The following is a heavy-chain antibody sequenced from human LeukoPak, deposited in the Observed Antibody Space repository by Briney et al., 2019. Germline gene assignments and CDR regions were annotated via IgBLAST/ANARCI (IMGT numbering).Heavy chain of an antibody. Sequence: ASVKVSCKASGGTFSSSAISWVRQAPGQGLEWMGRIIPIFGTANYAQKFQGRVTITADKSTSTAYMELSSLRSEDTAVYYCARDRRIAAADDNWFDHWGQGTLVTVSS. V-gene: IGHV1-69*06. CDR2: IIPIFGTA. J-gene: IGHJ5*02. CDR3: ARDRRIAAADDNWFDH. CDR1: GGTFSSSA. D-gene: IGHD6-13*01.